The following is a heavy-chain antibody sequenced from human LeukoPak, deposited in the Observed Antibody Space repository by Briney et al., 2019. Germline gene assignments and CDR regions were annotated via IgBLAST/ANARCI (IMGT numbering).Heavy chain of an antibody. Sequence: PSETLSLTCTVSGGSISNYYWSWIRQPPGKGLEWIGYIYYSGTTNYNPSLKSRVTISVDTSRRQFFLKLNSVTAADTAVYFCALAPNSNWFDFWGPGTLVTVSS. CDR1: GGSISNYY. D-gene: IGHD2-8*01. V-gene: IGHV4-59*03. J-gene: IGHJ5*01. CDR3: ALAPNSNWFDF. CDR2: IYYSGTT.